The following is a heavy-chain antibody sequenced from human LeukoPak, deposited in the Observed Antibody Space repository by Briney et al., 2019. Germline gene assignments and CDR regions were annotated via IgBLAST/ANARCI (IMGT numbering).Heavy chain of an antibody. Sequence: SETLSLTCTVSGGSISSYYWSWIRQPAGKGLEWIGRIYTSGSTNYNPSLKSRGTMSVDTSKNQFSLKLSSVTAADTAVYSCAVERAGAGAFDIWGQGTMVTVSS. CDR1: GGSISSYY. V-gene: IGHV4-4*07. CDR2: IYTSGST. D-gene: IGHD1-26*01. J-gene: IGHJ3*02. CDR3: AVERAGAGAFDI.